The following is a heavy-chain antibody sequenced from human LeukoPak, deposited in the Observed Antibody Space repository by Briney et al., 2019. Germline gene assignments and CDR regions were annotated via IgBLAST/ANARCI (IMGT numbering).Heavy chain of an antibody. D-gene: IGHD7-27*01. CDR3: ARYRTGDHYFDY. CDR1: GGSISSYY. J-gene: IGHJ4*02. Sequence: ASETLSLTCTVSGGSISSYYWSWVRQPPGKGLEWIGYIYYSGSTNYNPSLESRVTISVDTSKNQFSLKLSSVTAADTAVYYCARYRTGDHYFDYWGQGTLVTVSS. CDR2: IYYSGST. V-gene: IGHV4-59*01.